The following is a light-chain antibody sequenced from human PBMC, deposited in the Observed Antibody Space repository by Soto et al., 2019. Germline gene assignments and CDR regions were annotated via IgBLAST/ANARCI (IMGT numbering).Light chain of an antibody. J-gene: IGKJ4*01. CDR3: QQRSAWPLT. CDR1: QSVGSH. Sequence: EIVLTQSPASLSLSPGERATLSCRASQSVGSHFAWYQQKPGQGPRLAIYDISKRATGIPARFSGSGFGTDFTLTISSLEPEDFAVYFCQQRSAWPLTFGGGTKVEI. V-gene: IGKV3-11*01. CDR2: DIS.